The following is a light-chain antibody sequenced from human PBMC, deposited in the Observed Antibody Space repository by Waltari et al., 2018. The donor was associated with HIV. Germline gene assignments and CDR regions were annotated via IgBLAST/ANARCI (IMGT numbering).Light chain of an antibody. CDR2: EVT. CDR3: SSYADRNGFYVV. J-gene: IGLJ2*01. Sequence: SLPTQHTSAPGFAGSSPTISCPPTPPPTPPSHYVPWYQQHPGEAPNIVISEVTKWPSGVPDLFSGSESGTTASLTVSGLQAEDEADYYCSSYADRNGFYVVFGGGTRLTVL. V-gene: IGLV2-8*01. CDR1: PPPTPPSHY.